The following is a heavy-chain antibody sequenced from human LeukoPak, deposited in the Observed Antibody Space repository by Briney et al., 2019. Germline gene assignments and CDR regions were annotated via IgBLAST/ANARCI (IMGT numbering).Heavy chain of an antibody. J-gene: IGHJ3*02. CDR2: IYYSGST. Sequence: SETLSLTCTVSGGSISSYYWSWIRQPPGKGLEWIGYIYYSGSTNYNPSLKSRVTISVDTSKNQFSLKLSSVTAADRALYYCAREVFGPGGAFDIWGQGTMVTVSS. V-gene: IGHV4-59*12. CDR3: AREVFGPGGAFDI. CDR1: GGSISSYY. D-gene: IGHD3-16*01.